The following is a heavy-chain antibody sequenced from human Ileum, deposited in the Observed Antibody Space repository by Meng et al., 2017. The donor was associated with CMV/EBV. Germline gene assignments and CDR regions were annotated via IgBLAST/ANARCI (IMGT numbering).Heavy chain of an antibody. CDR1: GYTFNNYW. D-gene: IGHD3-3*01. CDR2: ISYDGSNK. CDR3: ARTIQFLKWLFDY. J-gene: IGHJ4*02. V-gene: IGHV3-30-3*01. Sequence: GGSLRLSCAASGYTFNNYWMSWVRQAPGKGLEWVAIISYDGSNKYYADSVKGRFTISRDNSKNTLYLQMNSLRAEDTAVYYCARTIQFLKWLFDYWGQGTLVTVSS.